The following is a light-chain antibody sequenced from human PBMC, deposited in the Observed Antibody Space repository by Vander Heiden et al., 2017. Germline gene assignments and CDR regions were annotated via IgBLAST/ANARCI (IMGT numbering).Light chain of an antibody. CDR1: QDISKY. J-gene: IGKJ2*01. CDR2: DAS. CDR3: QQYKSLYT. V-gene: IGKV1-33*01. Sequence: IQMTPSPSSLSASVGDRVTITCQASQDISKYLNWYHQKPGRAPKLLIYDASNLETGVPSRFSGSGSGTDYTLTISSLQPEDIGTFYCQQYKSLYTFGQGTKLEIK.